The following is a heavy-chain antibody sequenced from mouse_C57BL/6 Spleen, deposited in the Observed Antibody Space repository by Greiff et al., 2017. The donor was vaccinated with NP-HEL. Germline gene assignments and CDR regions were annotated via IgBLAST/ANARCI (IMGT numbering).Heavy chain of an antibody. Sequence: VKLMESGPELVKPGASVKISCKASGYAFSSSWMNWVKQRPGKGLEWIGRIYPGDGDTNYNGKFKGKATLTADKSSSTAYMQLSSLTSEDSAVYFCARKGTAQATIDYWGQGTTLTVSS. CDR2: IYPGDGDT. J-gene: IGHJ2*01. V-gene: IGHV1-82*01. D-gene: IGHD3-2*02. CDR1: GYAFSSSW. CDR3: ARKGTAQATIDY.